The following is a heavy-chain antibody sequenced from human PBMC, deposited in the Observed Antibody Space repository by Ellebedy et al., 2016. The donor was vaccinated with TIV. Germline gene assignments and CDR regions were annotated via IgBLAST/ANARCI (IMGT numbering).Heavy chain of an antibody. V-gene: IGHV1-2*02. CDR2: ITPNSGGT. CDR3: ARDYDYGDYYYFDY. CDR1: GYTFTGYY. D-gene: IGHD4-17*01. J-gene: IGHJ4*02. Sequence: AASVKVSCKASGYTFTGYYMHWVRQAPGQGLEWMGWITPNSGGTHYAKKFQGRVTMTRDTAISTAYMELSRLRSDDTAVYYCARDYDYGDYYYFDYWGQGTLVTVSS.